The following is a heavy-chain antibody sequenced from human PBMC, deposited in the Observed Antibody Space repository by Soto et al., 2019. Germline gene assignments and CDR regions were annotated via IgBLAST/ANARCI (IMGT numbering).Heavy chain of an antibody. CDR1: GFTFSSYA. J-gene: IGHJ4*02. Sequence: HVQLVESGGGVIQPGKSLRLSCAASGFTFSSYAMHWVRQAPGKGPEWVAFISYHGSHTYYADSVKGRFTISRDNSKNTLYLQMNSLRPEDTAVYFCAKDRTTIFGVVTYYFDNWGQGTLVTVSS. D-gene: IGHD3-3*01. V-gene: IGHV3-30*18. CDR3: AKDRTTIFGVVTYYFDN. CDR2: ISYHGSHT.